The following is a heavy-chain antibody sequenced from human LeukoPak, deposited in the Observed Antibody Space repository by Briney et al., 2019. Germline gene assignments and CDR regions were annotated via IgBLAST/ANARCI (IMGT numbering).Heavy chain of an antibody. D-gene: IGHD2-15*01. J-gene: IGHJ4*02. CDR1: GFTFSSHA. CDR2: ISGSGGST. CDR3: ARGYYHFDC. V-gene: IGHV3-23*01. Sequence: PGGSLRLSCAASGFTFSSHAMRSVRQAPGKGLEWVSAISGSGGSTYYADSVKGRFTISRDNSNNTLYLQMNSLRAEDTAVYYCARGYYHFDCWRQGTLVSVSS.